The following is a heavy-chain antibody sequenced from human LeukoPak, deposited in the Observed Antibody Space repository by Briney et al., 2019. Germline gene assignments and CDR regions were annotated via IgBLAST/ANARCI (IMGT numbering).Heavy chain of an antibody. CDR1: GFIFSDHY. Sequence: GSLRLSCAASGFIFSDHYMHWVRQAPGKGLEWVAGISYDGSDKYYAASVKGRFTISRDNSKNTLYLQMNSLRAEDTAVYYCARGSWRFDYGDSGFDPWGQGTLVAVSS. V-gene: IGHV3-30*03. J-gene: IGHJ5*02. CDR2: ISYDGSDK. D-gene: IGHD4-17*01. CDR3: ARGSWRFDYGDSGFDP.